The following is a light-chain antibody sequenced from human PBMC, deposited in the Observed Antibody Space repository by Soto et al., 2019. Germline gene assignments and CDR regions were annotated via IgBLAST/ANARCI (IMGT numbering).Light chain of an antibody. CDR2: WAS. V-gene: IGKV4-1*01. CDR1: QRVIYRSNNMNY. CDR3: QQYYCAPGT. J-gene: IGKJ1*01. Sequence: MTQSQDSMAVAQGERATINCKSSQRVIYRSNNMNYLAWYQQKAGQPPRLLIYWASTRESGVPDRFGGSGSGTEYTLTISSRQAEDVAVYYCQQYYCAPGTFAEGTKVDIK.